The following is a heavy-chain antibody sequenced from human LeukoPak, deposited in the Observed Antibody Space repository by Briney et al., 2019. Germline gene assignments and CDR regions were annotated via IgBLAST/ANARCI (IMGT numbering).Heavy chain of an antibody. CDR3: ASESV. CDR2: ISYDGSNK. J-gene: IGHJ6*02. V-gene: IGHV3-30-3*01. CDR1: GFTFSSYA. Sequence: PGRSLRLSCAASGFTFSSYAMHWVRQAPGKGLEWVAVISYDGSNKYYADSVKGRFTISGDNSKNTLYLQMNSLRAEDTAVYYCASESVWGQGTTVTVSS.